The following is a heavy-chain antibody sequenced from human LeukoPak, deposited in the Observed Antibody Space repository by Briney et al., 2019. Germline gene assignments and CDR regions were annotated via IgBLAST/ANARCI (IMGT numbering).Heavy chain of an antibody. Sequence: PSETLSLTCTVSGDSISSSRHSWGWIRQPPGKGLEWIGSISYSGSTYYNPSLKTRVNMSVDTSENQFSLKLSSVTAADSTVYYCVRIYCTSTSCYGDSYYGMDVWGQGTTVTVSS. CDR2: ISYSGST. CDR1: GDSISSSRHS. J-gene: IGHJ6*02. V-gene: IGHV4-39*01. CDR3: VRIYCTSTSCYGDSYYGMDV. D-gene: IGHD2-2*01.